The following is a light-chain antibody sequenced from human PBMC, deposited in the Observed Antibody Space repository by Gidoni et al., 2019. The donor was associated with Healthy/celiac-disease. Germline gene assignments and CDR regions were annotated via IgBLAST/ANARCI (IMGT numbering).Light chain of an antibody. CDR1: QSISSY. J-gene: IGKJ2*01. CDR2: AAS. V-gene: IGKV1-39*01. CDR3: QQSYSTPRT. Sequence: DIQMTQFPSSLSASVGDRVTIPCRASQSISSYLNWYQQKPGKAPKLLIYAASSLQSGVPSRFSGSGSGTDFTLTISSLQPEDFATYYCQQSYSTPRTFGQGTKLEIK.